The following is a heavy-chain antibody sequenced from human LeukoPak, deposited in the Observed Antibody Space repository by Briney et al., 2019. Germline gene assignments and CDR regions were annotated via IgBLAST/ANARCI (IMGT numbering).Heavy chain of an antibody. D-gene: IGHD3-22*01. Sequence: ASVKVSCKASGYTFTSYGISWVRQAPGQGLEWMGWISAYNGNTNYAQKLQGRVTMTTDTSTSTAYMELRSLRSDDTAVYYCARDEYYDSSGYYPYLDYWGQGTLVTVSS. J-gene: IGHJ4*02. CDR2: ISAYNGNT. V-gene: IGHV1-18*01. CDR3: ARDEYYDSSGYYPYLDY. CDR1: GYTFTSYG.